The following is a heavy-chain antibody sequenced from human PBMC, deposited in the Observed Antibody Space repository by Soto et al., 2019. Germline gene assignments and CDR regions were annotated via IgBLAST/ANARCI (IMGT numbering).Heavy chain of an antibody. J-gene: IGHJ2*01. CDR1: GFPFSRSA. CDR2: IVVGSGNT. Sequence: QMQLVQSGPEVKKPGTSVKVSCKASGFPFSRSAVQWVRQARGQRLEWIGGIVVGSGNTKYAQKFQERVTITRDMSTSTAYMELSSLRSEATAGYYCAAPDHGDYWYFDLWGRGTVVTVSS. CDR3: AAPDHGDYWYFDL. D-gene: IGHD4-17*01. V-gene: IGHV1-58*01.